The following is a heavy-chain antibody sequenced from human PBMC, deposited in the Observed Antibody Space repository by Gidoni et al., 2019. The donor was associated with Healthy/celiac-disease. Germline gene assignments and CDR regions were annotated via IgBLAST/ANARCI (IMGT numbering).Heavy chain of an antibody. CDR1: GFTFSSYS. D-gene: IGHD5-18*01. J-gene: IGHJ3*02. V-gene: IGHV3-21*01. Sequence: EVQLVESGGGLVKPGGSLRLSCAASGFTFSSYSMNWVRQAPGKGLEWVSSISSSSSYIYYADSVKGRFTISRDNAKNSLYLQMNSLRAEDTAVYYCAREWGYSYVYDAFDIWGQGTMVTVSS. CDR3: AREWGYSYVYDAFDI. CDR2: ISSSSSYI.